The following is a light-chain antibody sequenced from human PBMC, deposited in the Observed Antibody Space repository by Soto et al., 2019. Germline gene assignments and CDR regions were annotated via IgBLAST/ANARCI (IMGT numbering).Light chain of an antibody. J-gene: IGKJ2*01. Sequence: EIVLTQSPATLSLSPGERATLSCRASQSVITSLAWYQQKPGQAPRLLIYDASNRATGTPARFSGSGPGTDFTLTVSSLEPEDFAVYYCQQRSNWYTFGQGTK. CDR2: DAS. CDR3: QQRSNWYT. CDR1: QSVITS. V-gene: IGKV3-11*01.